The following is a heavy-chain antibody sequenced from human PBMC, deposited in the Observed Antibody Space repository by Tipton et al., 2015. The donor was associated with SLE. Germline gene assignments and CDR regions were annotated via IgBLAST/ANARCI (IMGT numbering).Heavy chain of an antibody. J-gene: IGHJ4*02. V-gene: IGHV4-39*01. CDR3: ARLWQQLAN. Sequence: TLSLTCTVSGGSISSSSYYWGWIRQPPGKGLEWIGEINHSGSTNYNPSLKSRVTISIDTSKNQFSLRLSSVTAADTAVYYCARLWQQLANWGQGTLVTVSS. D-gene: IGHD6-13*01. CDR1: GGSISSSSYY. CDR2: INHSGST.